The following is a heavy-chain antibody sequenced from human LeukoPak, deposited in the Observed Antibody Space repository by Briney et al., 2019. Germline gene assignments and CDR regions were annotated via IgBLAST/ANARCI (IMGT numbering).Heavy chain of an antibody. D-gene: IGHD6-6*01. CDR3: AKSIATTREVSN. V-gene: IGHV3-23*01. Sequence: GGSPRLSCAASGFAFSSYAMSWVRQAPGKGLEWVSAISGSGGSTYYADSVKGRFTISRDNSKNTLYLQMNSLRAEDTAVYYCAKSIATTREVSNWGQGTLVTVSS. J-gene: IGHJ4*02. CDR2: ISGSGGST. CDR1: GFAFSSYA.